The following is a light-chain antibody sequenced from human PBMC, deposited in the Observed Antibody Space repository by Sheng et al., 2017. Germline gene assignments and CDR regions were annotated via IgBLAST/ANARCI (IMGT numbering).Light chain of an antibody. V-gene: IGLV3-21*03. CDR1: NIGSKS. CDR2: ADI. Sequence: SYVLTQPPSVSVAPAKTATITCGGNNIGSKSVHWYQQKAGQAPALVVYADIEWPSGIPDRFSGSNSGNTATLTISRVEAGDEADYYCQIWDTNTEHRVFGGGTKLTVL. CDR3: QIWDTNTEHRV. J-gene: IGLJ2*01.